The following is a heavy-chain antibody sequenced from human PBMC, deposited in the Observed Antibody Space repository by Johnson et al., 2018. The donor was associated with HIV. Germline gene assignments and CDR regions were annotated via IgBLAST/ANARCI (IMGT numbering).Heavy chain of an antibody. CDR3: AKDRWVGVGDAFDI. J-gene: IGHJ3*02. D-gene: IGHD2-15*01. V-gene: IGHV3-33*06. CDR1: GFTFSSYG. CDR2: IWYDGINK. Sequence: QVLLVESGGGVVQPGRSLRLSCAAFGFTFSSYGIHWVRQAPGKGLEWVAVIWYDGINKYYADSVKGRFTISRDTSKNTLYLQMNSLRAEDTALYYCAKDRWVGVGDAFDIWGQGTMVTVSS.